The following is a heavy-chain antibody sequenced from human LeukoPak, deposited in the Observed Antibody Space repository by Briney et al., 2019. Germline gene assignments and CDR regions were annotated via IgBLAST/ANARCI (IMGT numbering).Heavy chain of an antibody. CDR1: GYTFSSFS. J-gene: IGHJ4*02. CDR3: VRLRRNSDTSGYYYYDF. Sequence: GGSLRLSCAASGYTFSSFSINWVRQAPGKGLEWVSSISVRSNYIYYADSVRGRFSISRDDARDSLYPQMNSLRAEDTAVYYCVRLRRNSDTSGYYYYDFWGQGTLVTVSS. D-gene: IGHD3-22*01. V-gene: IGHV3-21*01. CDR2: ISVRSNYI.